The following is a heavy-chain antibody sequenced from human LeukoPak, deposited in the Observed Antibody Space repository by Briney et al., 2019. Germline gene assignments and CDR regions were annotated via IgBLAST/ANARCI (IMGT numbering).Heavy chain of an antibody. CDR2: IYPDDSDT. D-gene: IGHD3-22*01. CDR3: ARPNITSYYDSRGYDAFDV. CDR1: GYRINAYW. Sequence: GESLKISCKGSGYRINAYWIAWGRQMPGKGLEWMGIIYPDDSDTRYSPSFQGQVTISAGKSVRTAYLQWSSLKASDTAMYYCARPNITSYYDSRGYDAFDVWGQGTMVTVSS. J-gene: IGHJ3*01. V-gene: IGHV5-51*01.